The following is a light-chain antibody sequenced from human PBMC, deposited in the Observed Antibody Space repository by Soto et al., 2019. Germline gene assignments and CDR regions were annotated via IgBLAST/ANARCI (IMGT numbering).Light chain of an antibody. V-gene: IGLV2-11*01. CDR3: CSYAGSYTSYV. J-gene: IGLJ1*01. CDR1: SSDVGGYNY. CDR2: DVS. Sequence: QSALTQPRSVSGSPGQSVTISCTGTSSDVGGYNYVSWYQQHPGKAPKLMIYDVSKRPSGVPDRFSGSKSGNTASLTISGHQAEDEADYYCCSYAGSYTSYVFGTGTKVTVL.